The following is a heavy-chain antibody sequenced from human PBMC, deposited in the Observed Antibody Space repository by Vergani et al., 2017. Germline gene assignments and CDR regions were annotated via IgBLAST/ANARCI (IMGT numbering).Heavy chain of an antibody. D-gene: IGHD3-10*01. J-gene: IGHJ4*02. Sequence: QVRLQESGPGLVKPSETLSLTCSVSGGSMSGYYWSWIRQPPGKELEWIGYMYHIGSTNYNPSLETLVTISGDTSKNQFSLKLNSVTAADTAVYYCGRVADFYGLGSRLLDHWGQGILVTVSS. CDR3: GRVADFYGLGSRLLDH. CDR2: MYHIGST. V-gene: IGHV4-59*01. CDR1: GGSMSGYY.